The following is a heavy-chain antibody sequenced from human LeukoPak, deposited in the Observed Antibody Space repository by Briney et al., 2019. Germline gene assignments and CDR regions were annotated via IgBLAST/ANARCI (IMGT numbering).Heavy chain of an antibody. CDR2: ISAQHGQT. V-gene: IGHV1-18*04. CDR3: AGSLGYCTSNVCYLKY. J-gene: IGHJ4*02. CDR1: GYTFTGYY. D-gene: IGHD2-8*01. Sequence: ASVKVSCKASGYTFTGYYMHWVRQAPGQGLEWMGWISAQHGQTEYAPNSQDRVTMTTDTYTNTAYMELRSLRSDDTAVYYCAGSLGYCTSNVCYLKYWGQGTLVTVSS.